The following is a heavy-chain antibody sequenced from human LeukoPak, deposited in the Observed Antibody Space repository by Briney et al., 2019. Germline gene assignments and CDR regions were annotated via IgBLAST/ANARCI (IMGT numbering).Heavy chain of an antibody. CDR3: ARVPLRSLAFDY. V-gene: IGHV4-59*01. CDR1: GVSISSYY. J-gene: IGHJ4*02. Sequence: SETLSLTCTVSGVSISSYYWSWIRQPPGKGLEWIGYIYYSGSTNYSPSLKSRVTISVDTSKNQFSLKLSSVTAADTAVYYCARVPLRSLAFDYWGQGTLVTVSS. D-gene: IGHD4-17*01. CDR2: IYYSGST.